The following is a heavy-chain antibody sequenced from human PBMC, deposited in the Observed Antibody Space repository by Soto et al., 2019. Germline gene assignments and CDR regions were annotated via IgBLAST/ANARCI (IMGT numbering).Heavy chain of an antibody. Sequence: VKVSCKASGYTFTGYYMHWVRQAPGQGLEWMGWIDPNSGGTNYAQKFQGRVTMTRDTSISTAYMELSRLRSDDTAVYYCAREIAAAGNWWFDPWGQGTLVTVSS. CDR1: GYTFTGYY. J-gene: IGHJ5*02. D-gene: IGHD6-13*01. CDR3: AREIAAAGNWWFDP. CDR2: IDPNSGGT. V-gene: IGHV1-2*02.